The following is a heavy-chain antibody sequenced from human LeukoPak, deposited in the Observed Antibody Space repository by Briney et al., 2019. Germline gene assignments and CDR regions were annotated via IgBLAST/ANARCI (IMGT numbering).Heavy chain of an antibody. J-gene: IGHJ4*02. CDR3: ARPYYYDSSGSYYFDY. Sequence: ASVKVSCKASGYTFTSYGISWVRQAPGQGLEWMGWISAYNVNTNYAQKLQGRVTMTTDTSTSTAYMELRSLRSDDTAVYYCARPYYYDSSGSYYFDYWGQGTLVTVSS. D-gene: IGHD3-22*01. CDR2: ISAYNVNT. CDR1: GYTFTSYG. V-gene: IGHV1-18*01.